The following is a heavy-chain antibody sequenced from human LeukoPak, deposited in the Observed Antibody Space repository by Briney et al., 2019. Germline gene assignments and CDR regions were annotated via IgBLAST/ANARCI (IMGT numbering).Heavy chain of an antibody. CDR2: IKQDGSEK. CDR3: ASDRFYFGV. D-gene: IGHD3-16*01. V-gene: IGHV3-7*05. CDR1: GFTFSSFW. J-gene: IGHJ4*02. Sequence: PGGSLRLSCAASGFTFSSFWMTWVRQAPGKGLEWVANIKQDGSEKNYVDSVKGRFTISRDNAKNSLYLQMNSLRAEDTAVYYCASDRFYFGVWGQGTLVTVSS.